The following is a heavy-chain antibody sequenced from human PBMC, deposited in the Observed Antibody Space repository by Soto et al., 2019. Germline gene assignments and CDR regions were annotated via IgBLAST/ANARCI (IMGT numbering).Heavy chain of an antibody. CDR3: ARGGYYDSSGSRNYHYYGMDV. J-gene: IGHJ6*02. D-gene: IGHD3-22*01. CDR1: GYTFSSYG. CDR2: ISPYDDDT. V-gene: IGHV1-18*01. Sequence: QAQLVQSGPEVKKPGASVKVSCKASGYTFSSYGISWVRQAPGQGLEWLGWISPYDDDTKYAQNLQGRVRMPTDTSTRTVYMDRRSLRSDDTAIYYCARGGYYDSSGSRNYHYYGMDVWGQGTTVTVSS.